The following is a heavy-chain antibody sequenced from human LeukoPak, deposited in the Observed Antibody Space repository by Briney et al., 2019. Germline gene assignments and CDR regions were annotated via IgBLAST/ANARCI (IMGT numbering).Heavy chain of an antibody. J-gene: IGHJ4*02. Sequence: SETLSLTCTVSGGSMSSYFWSWIRQPPGKGLEWIGYIYYSGSTNYNPSLKSRVTISLDASKNQFSLKLSSVTAADTAVYYCVRSDDFWSGYYGYWGQGTLVTVSS. D-gene: IGHD3-3*01. CDR3: VRSDDFWSGYYGY. V-gene: IGHV4-59*01. CDR2: IYYSGST. CDR1: GGSMSSYF.